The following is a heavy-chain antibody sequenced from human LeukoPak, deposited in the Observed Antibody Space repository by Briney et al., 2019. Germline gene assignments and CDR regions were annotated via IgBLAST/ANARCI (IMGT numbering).Heavy chain of an antibody. CDR1: GFTFSSYE. D-gene: IGHD3-3*01. J-gene: IGHJ6*03. CDR2: ISSSGSTI. Sequence: GGSLRLSCAASGFTFSSYEMNWVRQAPGKGLEWVSYISSSGSTIYYADSVKARFTISRDNSQNTVSLQLNNLRIEDTALYYCAKTSLSDPSGHYYYMDVWGKGTTVTVSS. V-gene: IGHV3-48*03. CDR3: AKTSLSDPSGHYYYMDV.